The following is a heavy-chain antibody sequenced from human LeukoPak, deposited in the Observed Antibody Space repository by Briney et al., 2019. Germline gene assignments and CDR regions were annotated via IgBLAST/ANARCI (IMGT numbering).Heavy chain of an antibody. D-gene: IGHD2-8*01. CDR3: AKDRSAPHMLWNALDI. CDR2: ISGSGGST. CDR1: GFTFSSYG. J-gene: IGHJ3*02. Sequence: GGSLRLSCAASGFTFSSYGMSWVRQAPGKGLEWVSAISGSGGSTYYADSVKGRFTISRDNAKNSLYLQMNSLRAEDTAVYYCAKDRSAPHMLWNALDIWGQGTMVTVSS. V-gene: IGHV3-23*01.